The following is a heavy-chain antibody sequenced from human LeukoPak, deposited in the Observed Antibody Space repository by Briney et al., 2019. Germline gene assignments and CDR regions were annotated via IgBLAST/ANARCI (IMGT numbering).Heavy chain of an antibody. V-gene: IGHV3-30-3*01. J-gene: IGHJ6*02. CDR1: GFTFSSYA. CDR2: ISYGGSNK. CDR3: AREPYRYCTNGVCYPRVFGYGMDV. D-gene: IGHD2-8*01. Sequence: GGSLRLSCAASGFTFSSYAMHWVRQAPGKGLEWVAVISYGGSNKYYADSVKGRFTISRDNSKNTLYLKMNGLRAEDTAVYYCAREPYRYCTNGVCYPRVFGYGMDVWGQGTTVTVSS.